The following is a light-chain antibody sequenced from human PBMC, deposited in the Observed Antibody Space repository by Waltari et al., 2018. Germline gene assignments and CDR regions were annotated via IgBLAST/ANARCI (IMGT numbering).Light chain of an antibody. V-gene: IGKV3-20*01. CDR3: QQVKTYPYT. J-gene: IGKJ2*01. Sequence: EIVLTQSPGTLSLSPGERATLSCRASQSVSSSYLAWYQQKPGQAPRLLIYGASSRATGIPDRFSGSGSGTDFTLTISRLEPEDFATYYCQQVKTYPYTFGQGTKLEIK. CDR1: QSVSSSY. CDR2: GAS.